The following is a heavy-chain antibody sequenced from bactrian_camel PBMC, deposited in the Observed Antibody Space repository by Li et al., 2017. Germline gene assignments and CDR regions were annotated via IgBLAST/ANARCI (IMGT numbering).Heavy chain of an antibody. V-gene: IGHV3S53*01. Sequence: HVQLVESGGGSVQAGGSLRLSCAAETSIRTFNLYAMGWFRQAPGEEREGVATIDSDGGTSYADSVKGRFTISKDNAKNTVYLQMNSLKPEDTAMYYCAARGPYCYTKLSVRDFTYWGQGTQVTVS. J-gene: IGHJ6*01. CDR1: IRTFNLYA. CDR3: AARGPYCYTKLSVRDFTY. CDR2: IDSDGGT. D-gene: IGHD2*01.